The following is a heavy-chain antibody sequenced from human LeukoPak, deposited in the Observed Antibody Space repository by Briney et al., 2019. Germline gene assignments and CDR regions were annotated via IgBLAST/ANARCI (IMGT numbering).Heavy chain of an antibody. D-gene: IGHD5-24*01. CDR1: GGSISSGGYY. J-gene: IGHJ4*02. V-gene: IGHV4-31*03. CDR3: ARDSGRDGYSFGY. Sequence: SETLSLTCTVSGGSISSGGYYWSWIRQHPGKGLEWIGYIYYSGSTYYNPSLKSRVTISVDTSKNQFSLKLSSVTAADTAVYYCARDSGRDGYSFGYWGQGTLVTVPS. CDR2: IYYSGST.